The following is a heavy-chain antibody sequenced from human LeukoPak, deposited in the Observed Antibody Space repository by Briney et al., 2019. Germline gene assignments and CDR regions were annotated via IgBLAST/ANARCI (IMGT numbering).Heavy chain of an antibody. Sequence: SETLSLICTVSDGSISNYFWSWIRQPPGKGLEWIGYIYYSGSTNYNPSLKSRVTISVDTSRNQFFLKLSSVTAADTAVYYCARHKPGTYYYGMDVWGQGTTVTVSS. D-gene: IGHD3-16*01. V-gene: IGHV4-59*08. CDR3: ARHKPGTYYYGMDV. CDR1: DGSISNYF. CDR2: IYYSGST. J-gene: IGHJ6*02.